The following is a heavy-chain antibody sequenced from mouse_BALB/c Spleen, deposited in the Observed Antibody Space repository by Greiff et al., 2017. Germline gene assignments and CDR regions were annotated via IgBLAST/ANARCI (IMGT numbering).Heavy chain of an antibody. V-gene: IGHV1S81*02. J-gene: IGHJ2*01. CDR2: INPSNGGT. CDR1: GYTFTSYY. D-gene: IGHD2-14*01. CDR3: TRYYRYDYLDY. Sequence: QVQLQQPGAELVKPGASVKLSCKASGYTFTSYYMYWVKQRPGQGLEWIGGINPSNGGTNFNEKFKSKATLTVDKSSSTAYMQLSSLTSEDSAVYYCTRYYRYDYLDYWGQGTTLTVSA.